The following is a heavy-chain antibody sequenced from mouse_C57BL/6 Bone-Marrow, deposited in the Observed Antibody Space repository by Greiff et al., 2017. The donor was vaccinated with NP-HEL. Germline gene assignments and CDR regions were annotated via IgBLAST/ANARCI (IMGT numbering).Heavy chain of an antibody. CDR2: IDPSDSET. Sequence: QVQLQQSGAELVRPGSSVKLSCKASGYTFTSYWMHWVKQRPIQGLEWIGNIDPSDSETHYNQKFKDKATLTVDKSSSTAYMQLSSLTSEDSAVYYCARFRGNGYYAMDYWGQGTSVTVSS. D-gene: IGHD2-1*01. V-gene: IGHV1-52*01. CDR3: ARFRGNGYYAMDY. CDR1: GYTFTSYW. J-gene: IGHJ4*01.